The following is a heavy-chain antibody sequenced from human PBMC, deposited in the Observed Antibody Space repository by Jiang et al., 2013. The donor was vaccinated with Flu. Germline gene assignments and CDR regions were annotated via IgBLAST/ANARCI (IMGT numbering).Heavy chain of an antibody. D-gene: IGHD2-15*01. CDR1: GYSFTSYW. V-gene: IGHV5-10-1*01. J-gene: IGHJ4*02. CDR3: ATTLVLNCSGGSCYDY. CDR2: IDPSDSYT. Sequence: GAEVKKPGESLRISCKGSGYSFTSYWISWVRQMPGKGLEWMGRIDPSDSYTNYSPSFQGHVTISADKSISTAYLQWSSLKASDTAMYYCATTLVLNCSGGSCYDYWGQGTLVTVSS.